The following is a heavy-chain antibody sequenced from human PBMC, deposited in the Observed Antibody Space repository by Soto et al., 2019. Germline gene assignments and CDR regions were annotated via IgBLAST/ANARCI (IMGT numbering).Heavy chain of an antibody. D-gene: IGHD3-22*01. J-gene: IGHJ4*02. CDR3: AKDVRKDYDTGGYFFDF. CDR1: GGTFSSYG. V-gene: IGHV1-69*13. Sequence: SVKVSCKASGGTFSSYGISWVRQAPGQGLEWMGAIIIMFGTTNYAQKFQGRVTITADEYTRTVYMELSSLRSEDTAVYYCAKDVRKDYDTGGYFFDFWGQGTQVTVSS. CDR2: IIIMFGTT.